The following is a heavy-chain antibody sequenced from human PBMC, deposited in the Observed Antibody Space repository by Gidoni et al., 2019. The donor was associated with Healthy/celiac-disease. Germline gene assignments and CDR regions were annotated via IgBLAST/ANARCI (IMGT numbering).Heavy chain of an antibody. Sequence: QLRLQASGPGLVKPSATLSLPFTVSGGSLSSSSYYWGWIRQPPGKGLEWIVSIYYSGSTYYNPSLKSRVTISVDTSKNQFSLKLSSVTAADTAVYYCARQSIGLYYYGSGFDLWGRGTLVTVSS. CDR1: GGSLSSSSYY. CDR3: ARQSIGLYYYGSGFDL. D-gene: IGHD3-10*01. CDR2: IYYSGST. V-gene: IGHV4-39*01. J-gene: IGHJ2*01.